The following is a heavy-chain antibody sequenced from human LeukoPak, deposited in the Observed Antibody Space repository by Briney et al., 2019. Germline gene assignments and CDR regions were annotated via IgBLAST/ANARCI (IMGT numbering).Heavy chain of an antibody. CDR2: IYPADSDT. D-gene: IGHD6-13*01. CDR1: GYSFSTFW. V-gene: IGHV5-51*01. CDR3: ARQQYSSSWYY. Sequence: GESLKISCKGSGYSFSTFWIAWVRQMPGNGLEWMGIIYPADSDTRYSPSFQGQVTISADKSINTAYLQWSSLKASDTAIYYCARQQYSSSWYYWGQGTLVTVSS. J-gene: IGHJ4*02.